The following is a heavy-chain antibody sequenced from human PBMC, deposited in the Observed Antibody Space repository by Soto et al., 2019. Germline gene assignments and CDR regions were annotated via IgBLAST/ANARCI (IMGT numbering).Heavy chain of an antibody. J-gene: IGHJ4*02. V-gene: IGHV3-11*05. CDR1: GFTFSDYY. D-gene: IGHD6-19*01. CDR3: ERDREGAGFSDY. CDR2: ISSSSSYT. Sequence: QVQLVESGGGVVKPGGSLRLSCAASGFTFSDYYMSWIRQAPGKGPEWVSYISSSSSYTNYADSVKGRFTISRDNAKNSMYLQMNSLRVEHTAVYYCERDREGAGFSDYWGQGTLVTVSS.